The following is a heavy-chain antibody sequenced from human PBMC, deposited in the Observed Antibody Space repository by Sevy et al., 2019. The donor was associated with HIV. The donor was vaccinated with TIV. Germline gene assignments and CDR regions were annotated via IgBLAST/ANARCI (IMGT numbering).Heavy chain of an antibody. CDR2: ISAYNGNT. CDR3: ARALYTAMVMLDY. D-gene: IGHD5-18*01. Sequence: ASVKVSCKASGYTFTSYGISWVRQAPGQGLEWMGWISAYNGNTNYAQKLQGRVTMTTDTSTSTAYMELRSLRSYGTAVYYWARALYTAMVMLDYWGHLTLVTVSS. J-gene: IGHJ4*01. CDR1: GYTFTSYG. V-gene: IGHV1-18*04.